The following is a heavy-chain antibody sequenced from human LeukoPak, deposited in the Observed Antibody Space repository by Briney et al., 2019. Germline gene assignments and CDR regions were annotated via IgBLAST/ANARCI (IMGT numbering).Heavy chain of an antibody. J-gene: IGHJ6*02. V-gene: IGHV1-69*04. CDR1: GGTFTSYA. D-gene: IGHD1-7*01. CDR2: ITPILGIA. Sequence: SVKVSCKASGGTFTSYAISWVRQAPGQGLEWMGRITPILGIANYAQKFQGRVTITADKSTSTAYMELSSLRSEDTAVYYCARELELRYYGMDVWGQGTTVTVSS. CDR3: ARELELRYYGMDV.